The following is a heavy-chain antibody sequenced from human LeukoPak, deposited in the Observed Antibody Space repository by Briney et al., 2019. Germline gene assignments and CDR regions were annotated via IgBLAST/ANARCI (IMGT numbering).Heavy chain of an antibody. J-gene: IGHJ4*02. Sequence: ASVKVSCKASGYTFTSYYMHWVRQAPGQGHEGMGIINPSGGSTSYAQKFQGRVTMTRDTSTSTVYMELSSLRSEDTAVYYCARGPGPDDYGDYGDYFDYWGQGTLVTVSS. CDR3: ARGPGPDDYGDYGDYFDY. CDR2: INPSGGST. D-gene: IGHD4-17*01. V-gene: IGHV1-46*01. CDR1: GYTFTSYY.